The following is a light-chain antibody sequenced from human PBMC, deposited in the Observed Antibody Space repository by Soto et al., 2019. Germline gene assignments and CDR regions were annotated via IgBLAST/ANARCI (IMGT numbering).Light chain of an antibody. CDR2: DAS. CDR1: QSVSSY. CDR3: QQRSNWPPLT. J-gene: IGKJ4*01. Sequence: EIVLTQSPATLSLSPGERATLSCRASQSVSSYLAGYQQKPGQAPRLLIYDASNRATGIPARFSGSGSGTDFTLTISSLEPEDFAVYYCQQRSNWPPLTFDGGTKVEIK. V-gene: IGKV3-11*01.